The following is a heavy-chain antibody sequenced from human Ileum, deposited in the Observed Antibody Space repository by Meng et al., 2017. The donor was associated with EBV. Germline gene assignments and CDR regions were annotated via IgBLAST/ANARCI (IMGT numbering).Heavy chain of an antibody. J-gene: IGHJ4*02. CDR2: IAPNSGDT. D-gene: IGHD3-10*01. CDR1: RYRFTRYY. V-gene: IGHV1-2*06. CDR3: ALSYYGSGTSYD. Sequence: LVQCVGKATRPEDPLMVSSRASRYRFTRYYMQWARQAPGQVLEWMGRIAPNSGDTNYAQKFQGRVIMTRDKSITTVYMDLSGLTSDDTAVYYCALSYYGSGTSYDWGQGTLVTVSS.